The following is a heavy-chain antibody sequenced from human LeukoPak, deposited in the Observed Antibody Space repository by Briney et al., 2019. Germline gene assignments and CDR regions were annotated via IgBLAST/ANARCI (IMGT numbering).Heavy chain of an antibody. J-gene: IGHJ4*02. CDR3: AREGMSCSSTTCFFDY. V-gene: IGHV3-21*01. D-gene: IGHD2-2*01. CDR2: ISSSSSYI. CDR1: GFTFSSYS. Sequence: GGSLRLSCAASGFTFSSYSMNWVRQAPGKGLEWVSSISSSSSYIYYADSVKGRFTISRDNSKNTLYLQMSSLRAEDTAVYYCAREGMSCSSTTCFFDYWGQGTLVTVSS.